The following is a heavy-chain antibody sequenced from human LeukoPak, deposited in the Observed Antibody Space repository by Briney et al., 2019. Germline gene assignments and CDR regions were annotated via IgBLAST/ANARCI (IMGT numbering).Heavy chain of an antibody. Sequence: GGSLRLSCAASGFTFSDYHMSWIRQAPGKGLEWVSYISSSGGTISYADSVKGRLTISRDNAKNSLYLQMNSLRAEDTAVYYCARGPVSSSGFFGYWGQGTLVTVSS. CDR2: ISSSGGTI. D-gene: IGHD6-19*01. CDR3: ARGPVSSSGFFGY. V-gene: IGHV3-11*01. CDR1: GFTFSDYH. J-gene: IGHJ4*02.